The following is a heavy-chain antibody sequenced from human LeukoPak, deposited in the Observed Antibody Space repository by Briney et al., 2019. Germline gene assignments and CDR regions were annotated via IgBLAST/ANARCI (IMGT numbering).Heavy chain of an antibody. Sequence: ASVKVSCKTSGYSFTTYHINWVRQASGQGLEWLGWMNPYTGDRGYAQTFQGRLSITSDTSISTAYMELGSLKSDDTAVYFCARTTSLTASGYDCWGQGTLVTVSS. D-gene: IGHD2-21*02. CDR3: ARTTSLTASGYDC. CDR1: GYSFTTYH. J-gene: IGHJ4*02. CDR2: MNPYTGDR. V-gene: IGHV1-8*03.